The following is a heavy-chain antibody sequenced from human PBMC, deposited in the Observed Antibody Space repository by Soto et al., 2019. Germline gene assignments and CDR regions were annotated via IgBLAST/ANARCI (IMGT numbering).Heavy chain of an antibody. CDR3: ARITTTPEYYYYYYGMDV. J-gene: IGHJ6*02. CDR1: GFTFSSYS. CDR2: ISSSSSTI. D-gene: IGHD1-1*01. V-gene: IGHV3-48*02. Sequence: GGSLRLSCAASGFTFSSYSMNWVRQAPGKGLEWVSYISSSSSTIYYADSVKGRFTISRDNAKNSLYLQMNSLRDEDTAVYYCARITTTPEYYYYYYGMDVWGQGTTVTVSS.